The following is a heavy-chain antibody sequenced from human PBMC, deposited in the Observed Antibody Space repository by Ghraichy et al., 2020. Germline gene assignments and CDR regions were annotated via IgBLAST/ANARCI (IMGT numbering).Heavy chain of an antibody. CDR1: GGSIGTSY. V-gene: IGHV4-59*01. CDR2: IFYTGST. J-gene: IGHJ5*02. D-gene: IGHD2-15*01. Sequence: SQTLSLTCTVPGGSIGTSYWTWLRQPPGTGLEWIGHIFYTGSTNYNPSLKSRLTISVDTSRNQFSLNLKSVTAADTAVYYCARSRYCSGATYYEDFNFFAPWGQGTLVTVSS. CDR3: ARSRYCSGATYYEDFNFFAP.